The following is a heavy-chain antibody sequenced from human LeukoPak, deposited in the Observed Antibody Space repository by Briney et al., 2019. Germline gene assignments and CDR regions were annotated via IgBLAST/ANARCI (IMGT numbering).Heavy chain of an antibody. CDR1: GYTFTSYG. J-gene: IGHJ4*02. Sequence: ASVKVSRKASGYTFTSYGISWVRQAPGQGLEWMGWISAYNGNTNYAQKLQGRVTMTTDTSTSTAYMELRSLRSDDTAVYYCARDGIEVLRFLEWSLDYWGQGTLVTVSS. D-gene: IGHD3-3*01. CDR3: ARDGIEVLRFLEWSLDY. V-gene: IGHV1-18*01. CDR2: ISAYNGNT.